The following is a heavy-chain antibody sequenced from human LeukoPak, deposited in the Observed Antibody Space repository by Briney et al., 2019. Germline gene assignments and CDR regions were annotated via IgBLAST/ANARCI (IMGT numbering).Heavy chain of an antibody. Sequence: SETLSLTCAVYGGSFSGYYWSWIRQPPGKGLEWIGEINHSGSTNYNPSLKSRVTISVDTSKNQFSLKLSSVTAADTAVYYCARLSGVVAATRNWFDPWGQGTLVTVSS. CDR1: GGSFSGYY. J-gene: IGHJ5*02. D-gene: IGHD2-15*01. V-gene: IGHV4-34*01. CDR2: INHSGST. CDR3: ARLSGVVAATRNWFDP.